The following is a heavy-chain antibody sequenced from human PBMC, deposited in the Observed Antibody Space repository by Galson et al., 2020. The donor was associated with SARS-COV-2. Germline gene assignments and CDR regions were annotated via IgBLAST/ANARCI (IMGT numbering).Heavy chain of an antibody. V-gene: IGHV3-21*01. J-gene: IGHJ6*02. CDR1: GFTFSTYT. D-gene: IGHD5-18*01. CDR2: ISTSSSYT. CDR3: ARDEGIRGYNYGRLYYGMDV. Sequence: GESLKISCAASGFTFSTYTMHWVRLAPGKGLEWVSSISTSSSYTYYVDSVKGRFSISRDNLRNSLYLQMNSLRAEDTAVYYCARDEGIRGYNYGRLYYGMDVWGQGTTVTVSS.